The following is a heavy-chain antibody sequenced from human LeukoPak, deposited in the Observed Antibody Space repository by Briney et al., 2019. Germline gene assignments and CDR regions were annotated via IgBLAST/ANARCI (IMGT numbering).Heavy chain of an antibody. Sequence: SETLSLTCTVSGGSISSYHWSWIRQPPGKGLEWIGYIYYSGSTNYNPSLKSRVTISVDPSKNQFSLKLSSVTAADTAVYYCARWGYYGPYAFDIWGQGTMVTVSS. CDR3: ARWGYYGPYAFDI. CDR1: GGSISSYH. CDR2: IYYSGST. D-gene: IGHD3-10*01. J-gene: IGHJ3*02. V-gene: IGHV4-59*01.